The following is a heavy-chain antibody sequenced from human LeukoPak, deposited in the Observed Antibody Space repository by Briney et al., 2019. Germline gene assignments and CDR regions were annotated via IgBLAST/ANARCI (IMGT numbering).Heavy chain of an antibody. CDR1: GFTFSDYY. Sequence: PGGSLRLSCAASGFTFSDYYMSWIRQAPGKGLEWVSYISSSGSTIYYADSVKGRFTISRDNAKNSLYLQMNSLRAEDTAVYYCARASKWELLRGYYFDYWGQGTLVTVSS. J-gene: IGHJ4*02. CDR2: ISSSGSTI. D-gene: IGHD1-26*01. V-gene: IGHV3-11*01. CDR3: ARASKWELLRGYYFDY.